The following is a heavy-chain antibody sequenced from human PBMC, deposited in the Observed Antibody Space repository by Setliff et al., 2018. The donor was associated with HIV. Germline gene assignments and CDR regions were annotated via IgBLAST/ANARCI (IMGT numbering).Heavy chain of an antibody. Sequence: SVKVSCKASADTFSSYAISWVRQAPGQGLEWMGGSIPIFGTANYAQKFQGRVTITADESTSIAYMELSSLRFDDTAVYYCARDGGYSVHQWFGDAFDIWGQGTMVTVSS. D-gene: IGHD5-12*01. CDR2: SIPIFGTA. CDR3: ARDGGYSVHQWFGDAFDI. CDR1: ADTFSSYA. V-gene: IGHV1-69*13. J-gene: IGHJ3*02.